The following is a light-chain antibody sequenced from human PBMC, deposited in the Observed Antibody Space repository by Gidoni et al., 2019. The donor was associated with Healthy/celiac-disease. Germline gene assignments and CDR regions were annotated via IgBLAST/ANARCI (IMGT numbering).Light chain of an antibody. Sequence: AIRMIQSPSSVSASTGDRVTITFRASQGISSYLAWYQQKPGKAPKLLIYAASTLQSGGPSRFFGSGSGTDFTLTISCLQSEDFATYYCQQYFSYPPFGQGTKVEIK. CDR1: QGISSY. CDR2: AAS. CDR3: QQYFSYPP. J-gene: IGKJ1*01. V-gene: IGKV1-8*01.